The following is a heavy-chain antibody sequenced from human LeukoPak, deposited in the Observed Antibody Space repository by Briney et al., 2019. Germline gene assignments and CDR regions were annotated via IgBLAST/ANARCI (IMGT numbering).Heavy chain of an antibody. CDR1: GFTFSSYA. V-gene: IGHV3-23*01. Sequence: GGSLRLSCAASGFTFSSYAMSWVRQAPGKGLEWVSAISGSGGGTYYADSVKGRFTISRDNSKNTLYLQMNSLRAEDTAVYYGPIPVVAATFDAFDIWGQGTMVTVSS. CDR3: PIPVVAATFDAFDI. J-gene: IGHJ3*02. D-gene: IGHD2-15*01. CDR2: ISGSGGGT.